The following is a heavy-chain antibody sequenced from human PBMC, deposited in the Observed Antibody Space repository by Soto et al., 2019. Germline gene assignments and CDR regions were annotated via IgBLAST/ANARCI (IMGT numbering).Heavy chain of an antibody. CDR2: IYYTGST. CDR3: ARSVAVPGAHIDY. V-gene: IGHV4-61*08. J-gene: IGHJ4*02. D-gene: IGHD6-19*01. Sequence: SETLSLTCTVSGGSIGSGGYYWSWIRQHSGKGLEWIGYIYYTGSTNYSPSLRSRVSISVDTSKNEFSLRLSSVTAADTAVYFCARSVAVPGAHIDYWGQGTQVTVSS. CDR1: GGSIGSGGYY.